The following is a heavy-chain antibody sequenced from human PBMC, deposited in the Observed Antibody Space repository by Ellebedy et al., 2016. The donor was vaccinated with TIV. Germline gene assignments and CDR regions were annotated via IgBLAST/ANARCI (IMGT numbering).Heavy chain of an antibody. Sequence: MPSETLSPTCTVSGGSISSGACYWTWIRKQPGKGLEWIGNIYYSGSTYYRPSLKTRVTISLATSNNQFSLRLNSVTAADTAVYYCARDEGGSGSLSYWGQGSLVTVSS. CDR2: IYYSGST. V-gene: IGHV4-31*03. D-gene: IGHD3-10*01. CDR1: GGSISSGACY. CDR3: ARDEGGSGSLSY. J-gene: IGHJ4*02.